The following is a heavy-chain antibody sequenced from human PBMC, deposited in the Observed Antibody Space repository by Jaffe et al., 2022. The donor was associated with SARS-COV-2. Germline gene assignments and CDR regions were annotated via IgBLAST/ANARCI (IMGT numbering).Heavy chain of an antibody. Sequence: EVQLLESGGGLVQPGGSLRLSCAASGFTFSSYAMSWVRQAPGKGLEWVSAISGSGGSTYYADSVKGRFTISRDNSKNTLYLQMNSLRAEDTAVYYCAKDGAGWELPTYYFDYWGQGTLVTVSS. D-gene: IGHD1-26*01. CDR3: AKDGAGWELPTYYFDY. V-gene: IGHV3-23*01. CDR2: ISGSGGST. CDR1: GFTFSSYA. J-gene: IGHJ4*02.